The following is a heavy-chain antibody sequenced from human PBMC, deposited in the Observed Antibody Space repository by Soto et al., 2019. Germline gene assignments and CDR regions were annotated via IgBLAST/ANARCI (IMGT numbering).Heavy chain of an antibody. CDR2: IKSKTDGGTT. D-gene: IGHD2-2*01. Sequence: EVQLVESGGGLVKPGGSLRLSCAASGFTFSNAWMNWVRQAPGKGLEWVGRIKSKTDGGTTDYAAPVKGRFTISRDDSKNTLYLQMNSLKTEDTAVYYCTTDQWQGTRRYEYCSSTSCFVVWFDPWGQGTLVTVSS. J-gene: IGHJ5*02. CDR1: GFTFSNAW. CDR3: TTDQWQGTRRYEYCSSTSCFVVWFDP. V-gene: IGHV3-15*07.